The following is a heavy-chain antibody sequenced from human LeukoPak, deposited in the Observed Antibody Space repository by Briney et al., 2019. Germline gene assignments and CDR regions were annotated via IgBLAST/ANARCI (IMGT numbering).Heavy chain of an antibody. D-gene: IGHD2-15*01. CDR1: GGTFSSYA. V-gene: IGHV1-69*13. CDR2: IIPIFGTA. Sequence: ASVKVSCKAFGGTFSSYAISWVRQAPGQGLEWMGGIIPIFGTADYAQKFQGRVTITADESTSTAYMELSSLRSEDTAVYYCARGDIVVVVAAKNYYYYMDVWGKGTTVTVSS. CDR3: ARGDIVVVVAAKNYYYYMDV. J-gene: IGHJ6*03.